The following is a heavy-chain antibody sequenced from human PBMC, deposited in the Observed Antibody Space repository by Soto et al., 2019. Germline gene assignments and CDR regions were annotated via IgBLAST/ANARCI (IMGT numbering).Heavy chain of an antibody. CDR3: ATYSVGEGGRGY. J-gene: IGHJ4*02. D-gene: IGHD5-12*01. V-gene: IGHV4-4*09. CDR1: GGSMSGQH. CDR2: HHSDST. Sequence: QVQLQESGPGLVKPSETLSLTCTVSGGSMSGQHWSWIRQPPGKGLEWIGHHSDSTNYNPTLKSRLPISTDTSKNQFSLKMSSVTAADMAVYYGATYSVGEGGRGYWGQGTLVTVSS.